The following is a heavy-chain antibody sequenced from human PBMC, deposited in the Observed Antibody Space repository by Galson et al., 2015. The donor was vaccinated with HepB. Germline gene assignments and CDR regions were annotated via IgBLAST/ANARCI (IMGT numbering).Heavy chain of an antibody. CDR3: ARGGDLGDIVVVPADNFDY. V-gene: IGHV3-74*01. J-gene: IGHJ4*02. CDR2: INSDGSST. D-gene: IGHD2-2*01. CDR1: GFTFSSYW. Sequence: SLRLSCAASGFTFSSYWMHWVRQAPGKGLVWVSRINSDGSSTSYADSVKGRFTISRDNAKNTLYLQMNSLRAEDTAVYYCARGGDLGDIVVVPADNFDYWGQGTLVTVSS.